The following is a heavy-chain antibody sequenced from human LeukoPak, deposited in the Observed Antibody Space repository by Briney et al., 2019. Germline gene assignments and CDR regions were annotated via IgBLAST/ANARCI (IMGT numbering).Heavy chain of an antibody. D-gene: IGHD3-16*02. CDR3: ASNRNWFDP. CDR2: IIPIFGTA. Sequence: SVKVSCKASGGTFSSYAINWVRQAPGQGLEWVGRIIPIFGTANYAQKFQGRVTITTDESTSTAYMELSSLRSEDTAVYYCASNRNWFDPWGQGTLVTVSS. CDR1: GGTFSSYA. J-gene: IGHJ5*02. V-gene: IGHV1-69*05.